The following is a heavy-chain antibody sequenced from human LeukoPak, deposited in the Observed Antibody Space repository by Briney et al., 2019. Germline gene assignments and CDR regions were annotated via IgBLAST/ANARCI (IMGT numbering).Heavy chain of an antibody. CDR3: AKDREVRGYYGLDV. J-gene: IGHJ6*02. Sequence: PGGSLRLSCAASGFTFTSYSMTWVRQAPGKGLEWVSAISASGGNTYSADSVEGRFTISRDNSKNTVYLQMNSLTAEDTAVYYCAKDREVRGYYGLDVWGQETTVTVSS. V-gene: IGHV3-23*01. CDR1: GFTFTSYS. D-gene: IGHD3-10*01. CDR2: ISASGGNT.